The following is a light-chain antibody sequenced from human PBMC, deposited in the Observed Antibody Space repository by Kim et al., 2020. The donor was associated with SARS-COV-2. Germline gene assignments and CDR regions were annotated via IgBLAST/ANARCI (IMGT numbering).Light chain of an antibody. V-gene: IGKV1-39*01. CDR1: QSISNY. CDR3: LQTYASPPT. CDR2: TAN. J-gene: IGKJ1*01. Sequence: DTQMTQSPSSLSASVGDRITITCRASQSISNYLSWYQQKPGKVPKLLIHTANNLQSGVPSRFSGSRSGTDFTLTIGSLQPEDFATYYCLQTYASPPTFGQGTKVDIK.